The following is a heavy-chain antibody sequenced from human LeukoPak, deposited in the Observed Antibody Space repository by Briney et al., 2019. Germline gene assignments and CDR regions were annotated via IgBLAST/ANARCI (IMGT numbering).Heavy chain of an antibody. CDR1: GFSFSTYW. V-gene: IGHV3-7*01. CDR3: GRFGYVAGVDL. Sequence: LAGGSLRLSCAASGFSFSTYWVTWVRQAPGTGLEWVANINQGGTETYYVDPVKGRFTISRDNAKNLVYLQMNSLRAEDSAVYHCGRFGYVAGVDLWGQGTLVTVSS. D-gene: IGHD6-19*01. J-gene: IGHJ4*02. CDR2: INQGGTET.